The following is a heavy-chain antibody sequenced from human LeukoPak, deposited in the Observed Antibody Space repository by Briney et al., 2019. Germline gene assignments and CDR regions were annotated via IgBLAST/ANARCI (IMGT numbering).Heavy chain of an antibody. CDR1: GYTFTGYY. CDR2: INPNGSGT. D-gene: IGHD1-1*01. Sequence: GSVKVSCTASGYTFTGYYMHWVRQAPGQGLEWMGWINPNGSGTNYAQKFQGRVTITRDTSINTAYMELRRLRTDDTAVYYDARDKEEECEILPTTIDYWGQGTLVTVSS. CDR3: ARDKEEECEILPTTIDY. V-gene: IGHV1-2*02. J-gene: IGHJ4*02.